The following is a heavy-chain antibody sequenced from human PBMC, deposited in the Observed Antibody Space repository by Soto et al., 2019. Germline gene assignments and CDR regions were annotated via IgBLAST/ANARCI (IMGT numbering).Heavy chain of an antibody. CDR1: GFTLSSYA. Sequence: GGSLRLSCVASGFTLSSYAMGWVRQAPGKGLEWVSDISGSGGSTHYADSVKGRFTISRDNSQNTLYLQMNSLRAEDTATYYCATTMVFLDSWRQGTLVTVSS. D-gene: IGHD3-10*01. CDR3: ATTMVFLDS. J-gene: IGHJ4*02. CDR2: ISGSGGST. V-gene: IGHV3-23*01.